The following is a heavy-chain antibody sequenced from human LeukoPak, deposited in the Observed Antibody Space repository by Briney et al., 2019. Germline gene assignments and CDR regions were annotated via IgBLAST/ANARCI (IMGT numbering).Heavy chain of an antibody. V-gene: IGHV3-23*01. CDR1: GGSISRNSDY. Sequence: ETLSLTCTVSGGSISRNSDYWGWIRQPPGKGLEWVSAISGSGGSTYYADSVKGRFTISRDNSKNTLYLQMNSLRAEDTAVYYCARVLEWLPHFDYWGQGTLVTVSS. CDR3: ARVLEWLPHFDY. J-gene: IGHJ4*02. D-gene: IGHD3-3*01. CDR2: ISGSGGST.